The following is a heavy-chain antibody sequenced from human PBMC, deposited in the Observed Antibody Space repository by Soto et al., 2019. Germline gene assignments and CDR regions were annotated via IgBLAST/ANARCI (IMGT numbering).Heavy chain of an antibody. CDR1: SDSMNSGGYY. J-gene: IGHJ6*02. CDR2: IYSNGDT. V-gene: IGHV4-31*03. D-gene: IGHD6-6*01. CDR3: ARRGGSSSGYYYYAMDV. Sequence: PSETLSLTCSVSSDSMNSGGYYWSWIRQHPGKGLEWIGYIYSNGDTYYNPSLKSRVTISVDTSKNQFSLNLTSVTAADTAVYYCARRGGSSSGYYYYAMDVWGQWNTVT.